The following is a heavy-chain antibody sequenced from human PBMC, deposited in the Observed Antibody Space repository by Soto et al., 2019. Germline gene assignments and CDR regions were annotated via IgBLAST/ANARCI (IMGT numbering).Heavy chain of an antibody. Sequence: QVQLVQSGAEVKTPGSSVKVSCKVSGGSFHSSAINWLRQAPGQGLEWMGGITPISDSANYAQNFQGRVTITADVYTTTAYMEVNSLTSEDTAVFYCALAPNFNHQLTRYWGQGTLVTVSS. CDR1: GGSFHSSA. CDR3: ALAPNFNHQLTRY. CDR2: ITPISDSA. J-gene: IGHJ4*02. V-gene: IGHV1-69*01. D-gene: IGHD2-2*01.